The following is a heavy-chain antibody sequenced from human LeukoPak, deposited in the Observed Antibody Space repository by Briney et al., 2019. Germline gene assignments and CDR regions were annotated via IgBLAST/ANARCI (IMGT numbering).Heavy chain of an antibody. CDR3: ARQDMVRGVQDY. J-gene: IGHJ4*02. Sequence: GESLKISYNASGYSITRNWIGWVRQMPGKVVEWMGIIYPGDSDTRYSPSFQGHVTISADKSISTSYLQGSIPNASDTVMYYCARQDMVRGVQDYWGQGNLVTVSS. CDR1: GYSITRNW. V-gene: IGHV5-51*01. CDR2: IYPGDSDT. D-gene: IGHD3-10*01.